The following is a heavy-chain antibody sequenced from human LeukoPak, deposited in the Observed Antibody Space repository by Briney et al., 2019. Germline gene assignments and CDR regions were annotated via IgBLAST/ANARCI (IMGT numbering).Heavy chain of an antibody. V-gene: IGHV4-30-2*01. CDR2: IFHSVST. CDR1: GGSISSGTYS. J-gene: IGHJ4*02. D-gene: IGHD5-12*01. CDR3: ARGYSDYPYFFDS. Sequence: SETLSLTCAVSGGSISSGTYSWNWIPQPPGKGLEGDGYIFHSVSTYSSPSLKSRVTISVDTSKAQFSLKLSSVTAADTAMYYCARGYSDYPYFFDSWGQGALVTVSS.